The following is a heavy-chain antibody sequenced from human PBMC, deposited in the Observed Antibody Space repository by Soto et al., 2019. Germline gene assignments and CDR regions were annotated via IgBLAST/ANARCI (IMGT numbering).Heavy chain of an antibody. V-gene: IGHV1-18*01. CDR3: ASDGDYGDYLWNFQH. CDR1: GYTFTSYG. D-gene: IGHD4-17*01. CDR2: INAYNGNT. J-gene: IGHJ1*01. Sequence: ASVKVSCKASGYTFTSYGISWVRQAPGQGLEWMGWINAYNGNTNYAQKLQGRVTMTTATSTSTAYMELRSLRSDDTAVYYCASDGDYGDYLWNFQHWGQGTLVTVSS.